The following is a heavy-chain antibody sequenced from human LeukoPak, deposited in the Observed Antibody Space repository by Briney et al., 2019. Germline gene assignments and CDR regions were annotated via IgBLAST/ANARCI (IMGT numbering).Heavy chain of an antibody. D-gene: IGHD3-10*01. J-gene: IGHJ3*02. Sequence: GGSLSLSRADSGLSLSSYWMQWVRQDPGKGLVWLSRINIDGSSTSYADSVKGRFTSSSDNAKVPLYLQMNGVRSEGTGVYYCVRGYGWGSYRDAFDIWGQGTMVSVSS. CDR1: GLSLSSYW. V-gene: IGHV3-74*01. CDR3: VRGYGWGSYRDAFDI. CDR2: INIDGSST.